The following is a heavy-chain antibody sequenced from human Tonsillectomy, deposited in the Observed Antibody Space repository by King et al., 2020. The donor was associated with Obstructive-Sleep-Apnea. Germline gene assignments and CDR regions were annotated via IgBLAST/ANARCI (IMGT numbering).Heavy chain of an antibody. D-gene: IGHD3-22*01. V-gene: IGHV3-21*01. CDR1: GFTFSSYS. CDR3: ARDMNYYDSRGYYGGPSWFDP. J-gene: IGHJ5*02. CDR2: ISSSSSYI. Sequence: VQLVESGGGLVKPGGSLRLSCAASGFTFSSYSMNWVRQAPGKGLEWVSSISSSSSYIYYADSVKGRFTISRDNAKNSLYLQMNSLRAEDTAVYYCARDMNYYDSRGYYGGPSWFDPWGQGTLVTVSS.